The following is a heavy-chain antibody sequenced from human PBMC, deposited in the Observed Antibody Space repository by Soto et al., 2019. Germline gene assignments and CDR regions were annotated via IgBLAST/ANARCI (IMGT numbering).Heavy chain of an antibody. CDR3: AREVIPLTTDWYFDL. J-gene: IGHJ2*01. Sequence: QLQLRESGPGLVKPSETLSLTCTVSGGSISGGVGGLYYWSWIRQPPGKGLGWIGYIYDSGSTYYNRSLKSRVTISVDTSKTQCSLRLSPVTAADTAVYYCAREVIPLTTDWYFDLWGRGTLVTVSS. CDR1: GGSISGGVGGLYY. V-gene: IGHV4-30-4*01. CDR2: IYDSGST. D-gene: IGHD4-17*01.